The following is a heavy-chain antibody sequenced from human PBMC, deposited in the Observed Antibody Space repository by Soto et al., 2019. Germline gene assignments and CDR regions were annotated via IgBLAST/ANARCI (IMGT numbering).Heavy chain of an antibody. CDR2: INHSGST. Sequence: SETLSLTCAVYGGSFSGDYWSWIRQPPGKGLEWIGEINHSGSTNHNPSLKSRVTISVDTSKNQFSLKLSSVTAADTAVYYCARGWVPAGGGYYYYYMDVWGKGTTVTVSS. J-gene: IGHJ6*03. CDR1: GGSFSGDY. CDR3: ARGWVPAGGGYYYYYMDV. D-gene: IGHD2-2*01. V-gene: IGHV4-34*01.